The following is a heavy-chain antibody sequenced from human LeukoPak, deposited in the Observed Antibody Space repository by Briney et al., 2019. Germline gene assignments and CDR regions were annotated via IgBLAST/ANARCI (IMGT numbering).Heavy chain of an antibody. CDR1: GGSISSHY. CDR2: IYYSGST. V-gene: IGHV4-59*11. Sequence: SETLSLTCTVSGGSISSHYWSWIRQPPGKGLEGIGYIYYSGSTNYNPSLKSRVTISVDTSKNQFSLKLSSVTAADTAVYYCARESTGTYYYYYMDVWGKGTTVTVSS. J-gene: IGHJ6*03. CDR3: ARESTGTYYYYYMDV. D-gene: IGHD1-1*01.